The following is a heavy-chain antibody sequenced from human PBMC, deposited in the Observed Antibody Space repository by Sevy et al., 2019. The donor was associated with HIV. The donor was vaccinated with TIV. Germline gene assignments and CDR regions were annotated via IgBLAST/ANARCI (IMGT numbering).Heavy chain of an antibody. CDR3: ASQRGGYERLYYFDY. CDR2: MSNIGGTI. Sequence: GGSLRLSCAASGFSFSIYSMNWVRQAPGKGLEWLSYMSNIGGTINYADSVKGRFTISRDNAKNSLYLQMNSLRAEDTAVYYCASQRGGYERLYYFDYWGQGTLVTVSS. J-gene: IGHJ4*02. V-gene: IGHV3-48*01. CDR1: GFSFSIYS. D-gene: IGHD5-12*01.